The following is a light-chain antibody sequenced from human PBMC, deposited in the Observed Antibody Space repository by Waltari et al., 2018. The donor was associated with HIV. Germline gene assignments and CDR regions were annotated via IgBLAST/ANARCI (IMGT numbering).Light chain of an antibody. CDR2: EDS. V-gene: IGLV3-10*01. CDR3: YSTDSSANRRSV. Sequence: SYELTQPPSVSVSPGQTARITCSGDVLPKKYAYWYQHKSGQAPVLVIYEDSRRPSGIPEKFSGSSSGTMATLTISGAQVEDEADYYCYSTDSSANRRSVFGGGTKLTVL. CDR1: VLPKKY. J-gene: IGLJ2*01.